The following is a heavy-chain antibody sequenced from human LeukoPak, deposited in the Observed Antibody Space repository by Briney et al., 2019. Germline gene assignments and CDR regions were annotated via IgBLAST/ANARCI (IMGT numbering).Heavy chain of an antibody. Sequence: ASVKVSCKASGYTFTGYYTHWVRQAPGQGLEWMGRINPNSGGTNYAQKFQGRVTMTRDTSISTAYMELSRLRSDDTAVYYCAREPNYYDSIMVDYWGQGTLVTVSS. CDR1: GYTFTGYY. D-gene: IGHD3-22*01. J-gene: IGHJ4*02. V-gene: IGHV1-2*06. CDR2: INPNSGGT. CDR3: AREPNYYDSIMVDY.